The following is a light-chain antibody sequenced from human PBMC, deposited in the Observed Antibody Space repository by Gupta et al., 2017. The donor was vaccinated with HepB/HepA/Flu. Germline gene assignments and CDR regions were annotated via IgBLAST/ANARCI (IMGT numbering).Light chain of an antibody. J-gene: IGLJ2*01. V-gene: IGLV3-21*02. Sequence: TANITCGGNKIERKSVHWYQQKPGQAPVLVVYDDSDRPSRIPERFSGSNSGDTATLTISRVEAGDEADYYCQVWDSDTDHVIFGGGTKLTVL. CDR1: KIERKS. CDR3: QVWDSDTDHVI. CDR2: DDS.